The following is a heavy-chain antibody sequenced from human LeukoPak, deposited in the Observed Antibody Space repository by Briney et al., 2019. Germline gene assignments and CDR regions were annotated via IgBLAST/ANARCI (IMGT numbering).Heavy chain of an antibody. CDR2: ISSSGSTI. V-gene: IGHV3-11*04. D-gene: IGHD2-21*02. CDR3: TTSLPHVVLLTGSEGGN. J-gene: IGHJ4*02. CDR1: GFTFSDYY. Sequence: GGSLRLSCAASGFTFSDYYMSWIRQAPGKGLEWVSYISSSGSTIYYADSVKGRFTISRDNAKNSLYLQMNSLRVEDTAVYYCTTSLPHVVLLTGSEGGNWGRGTLVTVSS.